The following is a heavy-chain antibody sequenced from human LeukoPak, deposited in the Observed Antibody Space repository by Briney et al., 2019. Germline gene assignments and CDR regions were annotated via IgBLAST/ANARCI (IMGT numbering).Heavy chain of an antibody. V-gene: IGHV3-30*04. D-gene: IGHD3-22*01. CDR3: VRDRDSTGYYDY. CDR2: VSDEGNNI. Sequence: GGSLRLSCAASGFTFRNYPMHWVRQAPGKGVEWVAVVSDEGNNIYHADSVKGRFTISRDNSKNTLYLQTNSLRAEDTPLYYCVRDRDSTGYYDYWGQGTLVTVSS. CDR1: GFTFRNYP. J-gene: IGHJ4*02.